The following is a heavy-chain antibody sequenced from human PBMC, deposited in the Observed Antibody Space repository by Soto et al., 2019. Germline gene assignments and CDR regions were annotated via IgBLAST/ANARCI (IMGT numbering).Heavy chain of an antibody. CDR1: GFTFSSYS. D-gene: IGHD2-2*01. J-gene: IGHJ6*03. V-gene: IGHV3-21*01. CDR3: ARVGCSSTSCYYYYYMDV. CDR2: ISSSSSYI. Sequence: EVQLVESGGGLVKPGGSLRLSCAASGFTFSSYSMNWVRQAPGKGLEWVSSISSSSSYIYYADSVKGRFSISTDNAKNSLYLQMNSLRAEDTAVYYCARVGCSSTSCYYYYYMDVWGKGTTVTVSS.